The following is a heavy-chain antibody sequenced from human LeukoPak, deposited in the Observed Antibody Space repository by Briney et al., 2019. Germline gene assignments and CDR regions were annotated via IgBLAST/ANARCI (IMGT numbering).Heavy chain of an antibody. CDR2: IWEDGTNI. J-gene: IGHJ5*01. V-gene: IGHV3-33*08. CDR1: GFTFSTYV. CDR3: ARVGYNSGWFEY. D-gene: IGHD6-19*01. Sequence: QSGGSLRLSCAASGFTFSTYVMNWFRQAPGKGLEWVAGIWEDGTNIHYADSVRGRFTISRDNSKNTLYLQMNRLRVEDTAVYYCARVGYNSGWFEYWGQGTLVTVSS.